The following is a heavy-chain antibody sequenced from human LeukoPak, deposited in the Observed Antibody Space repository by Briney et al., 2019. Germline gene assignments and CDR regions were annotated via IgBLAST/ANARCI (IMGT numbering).Heavy chain of an antibody. V-gene: IGHV3-23*01. CDR3: AKLPVSWRLYYVDY. J-gene: IGHJ4*02. CDR2: IVGGGDAT. D-gene: IGHD6-13*01. Sequence: GGSLRLSCAASGFTFSSYATSWVRQAPGKGLEWVSSIVGGGDATYYADSVKGRFTISRDNSKNTLYLQMNSLRAEDTAIYYCAKLPVSWRLYYVDYWGQGTLVTVSS. CDR1: GFTFSSYA.